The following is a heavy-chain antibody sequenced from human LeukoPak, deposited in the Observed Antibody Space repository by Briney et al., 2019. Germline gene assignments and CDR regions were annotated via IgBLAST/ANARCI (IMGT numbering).Heavy chain of an antibody. CDR3: AKAGSIRFDY. D-gene: IGHD1-26*01. V-gene: IGHV3-7*03. CDR1: GFTFSSYW. CDR2: IKQDGSEK. Sequence: PGGSLRLSCAASGFTFSSYWMSWVRQAPGKGLEWVANIKQDGSEKYYVDSVKGRFTISRDNAKNTLYLQMNSLRDEDTAVYYCAKAGSIRFDYWGQGTLVTVSS. J-gene: IGHJ4*02.